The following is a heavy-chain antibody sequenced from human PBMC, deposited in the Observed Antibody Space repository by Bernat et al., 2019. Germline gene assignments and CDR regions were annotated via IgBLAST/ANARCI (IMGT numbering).Heavy chain of an antibody. Sequence: EVQLVESGGGLVQPGGSLRLSCAASGFTFSTYSMNWVRQAPGKGLEWISCISSSSSTIYYADSVKGRFTISRDNAKNSLYLQMNSLRDEDTAVYYCGREAWFDPWGQGTLVTVSS. CDR1: GFTFSTYS. CDR3: GREAWFDP. CDR2: ISSSSSTI. J-gene: IGHJ5*02. V-gene: IGHV3-48*02.